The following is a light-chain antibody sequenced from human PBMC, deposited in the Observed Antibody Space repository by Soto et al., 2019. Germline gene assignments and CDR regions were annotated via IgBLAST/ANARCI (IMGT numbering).Light chain of an antibody. V-gene: IGKV3-15*01. CDR1: QSVSSN. J-gene: IGKJ2*01. CDR3: QQYNNWPPANT. Sequence: EIVMTQSPATLSVSPGERATLSCGASQSVSSNLAWYQQKPGQAPRLLIYGASTRATGIPARFSGSGSGTEFTLTISSLQSEDFAVYYCQQYNNWPPANTFGQGTMLEIK. CDR2: GAS.